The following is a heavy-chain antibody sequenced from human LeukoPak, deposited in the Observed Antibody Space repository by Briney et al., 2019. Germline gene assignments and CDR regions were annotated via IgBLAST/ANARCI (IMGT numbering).Heavy chain of an antibody. CDR2: MNPNSGNT. CDR3: ARIYYDILTGYRRFDP. Sequence: ASVKVSCKASGYTFTSYDINWVRQATGQGLEWVGWMNPNSGNTGYAQKFQGRVTMTRNTSISTAYMELSSLRSEDTAVYYCARIYYDILTGYRRFDPWGQGTLVTVSS. CDR1: GYTFTSYD. D-gene: IGHD3-9*01. V-gene: IGHV1-8*01. J-gene: IGHJ5*02.